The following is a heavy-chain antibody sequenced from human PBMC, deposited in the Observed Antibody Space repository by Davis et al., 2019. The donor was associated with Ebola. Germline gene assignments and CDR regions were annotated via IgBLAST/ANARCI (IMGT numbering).Heavy chain of an antibody. CDR1: GFTFSSYG. V-gene: IGHV3-30*02. CDR3: AKDIHYYYGMDV. CDR2: IWYDGSNK. Sequence: GESLKISCAASGFTFSSYGMHWVRQAPGKGLEWVAVIWYDGSNKYYADSVKGRFTISRDNSKNTLYLQMNSLRAEDTALYYCAKDIHYYYGMDVWGQGTTVTVSS. J-gene: IGHJ6*02.